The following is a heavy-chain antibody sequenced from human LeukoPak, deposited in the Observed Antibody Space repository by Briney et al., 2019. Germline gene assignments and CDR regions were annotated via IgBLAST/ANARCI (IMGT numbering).Heavy chain of an antibody. CDR3: ARDTVRGTNWFDP. CDR2: INPNSGGT. Sequence: ASVNVSCKASGYTFTGYYMHWVRQAPGQGLEWMGWINPNSGGTNYAQKLQGRVTMTTDTSTSTAYMELRSLRSDDTAVYYCARDTVRGTNWFDPWGQGTLVTVSS. D-gene: IGHD4-11*01. V-gene: IGHV1-2*02. J-gene: IGHJ5*02. CDR1: GYTFTGYY.